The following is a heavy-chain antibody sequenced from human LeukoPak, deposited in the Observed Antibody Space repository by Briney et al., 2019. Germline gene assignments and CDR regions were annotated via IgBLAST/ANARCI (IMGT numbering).Heavy chain of an antibody. J-gene: IGHJ4*02. V-gene: IGHV3-7*01. CDR1: GFTFSSYW. D-gene: IGHD5-12*01. CDR2: IKQDGSEK. CDR3: ARGGYVGHF. Sequence: GGSLRLACAASGFTFSSYWMSWVRQAPGKWLEWVANIKQDGSEKYYMDSVNGRFTISRDNAKNSLYLQMNSLRAEDTAVYCCARGGYVGHFWGQGTLVTVSS.